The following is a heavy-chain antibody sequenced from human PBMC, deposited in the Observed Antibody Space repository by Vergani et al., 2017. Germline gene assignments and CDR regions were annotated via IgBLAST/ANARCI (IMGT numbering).Heavy chain of an antibody. CDR3: ATAGYDPLSYYYYYYGMDV. CDR2: FDPEDGET. D-gene: IGHD5-18*01. J-gene: IGHJ6*02. CDR1: GYTLTELS. V-gene: IGHV1-24*01. Sequence: QVQLVQSGAEVKKPGASVQVSCKVSGYTLTELSMHWVRQAPGKGLEWMGGFDPEDGETIYAQKFQGRVTMTEDTSTDTAYMELSSLRSEDTAVYYCATAGYDPLSYYYYYYGMDVWGQGTTVTVSS.